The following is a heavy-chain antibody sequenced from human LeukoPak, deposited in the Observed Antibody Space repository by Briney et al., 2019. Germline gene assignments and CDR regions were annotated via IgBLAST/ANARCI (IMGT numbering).Heavy chain of an antibody. J-gene: IGHJ4*02. D-gene: IGHD3-22*01. CDR1: GFTFSSYA. CDR3: AKAPEYYYDSSGYYYQ. CDR2: ISGSGGST. Sequence: GGSLRLSCAASGFTFSSYAMSWVRQAPGKGLEWVSAISGSGGSTYFADSVKGRFTISRDNSKNTLYLQMNSLRAEDTAVYYCAKAPEYYYDSSGYYYQWGQGTLVTVSS. V-gene: IGHV3-23*01.